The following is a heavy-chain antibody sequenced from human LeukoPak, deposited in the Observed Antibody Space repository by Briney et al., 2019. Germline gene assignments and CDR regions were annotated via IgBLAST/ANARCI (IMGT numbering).Heavy chain of an antibody. CDR3: ARQRAGGAPRFGY. CDR1: GYTFTSYY. J-gene: IGHJ4*02. Sequence: GASVKVSCKASGYTFTSYYMHWVRQAPGQGLEWMGIINPSGGSTSYAQKFQGRVTITTDESTSTAYMELSSLRSEDTAVYYCARQRAGGAPRFGYWGQGTLVTVSS. V-gene: IGHV1-46*01. D-gene: IGHD1-26*01. CDR2: INPSGGST.